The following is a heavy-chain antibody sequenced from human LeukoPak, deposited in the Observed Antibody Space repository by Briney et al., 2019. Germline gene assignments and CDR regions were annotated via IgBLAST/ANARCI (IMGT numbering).Heavy chain of an antibody. D-gene: IGHD5-18*01. CDR1: GGSISSYY. V-gene: IGHV4-59*01. Sequence: PSETLSLTCTVSGGSISSYYWSWIRQPPGKGLEWIGYIYYSGSTNYNPSLKSRVTISVDTSKNQFSLKLSSVTAADTAVYYCARDKIGYGLDYWGQGTLVTVSS. CDR2: IYYSGST. CDR3: ARDKIGYGLDY. J-gene: IGHJ4*02.